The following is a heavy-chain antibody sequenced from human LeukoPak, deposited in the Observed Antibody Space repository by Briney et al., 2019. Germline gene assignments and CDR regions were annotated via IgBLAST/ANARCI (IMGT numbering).Heavy chain of an antibody. D-gene: IGHD6-13*01. CDR3: ARAQDEYIRSRL. CDR2: IYHSRST. Sequence: PSETLSLTCAVSGYSISSGYDWGWIRQPPGKGLEWIGSIYHSRSTYYNPSLKSRVTIAVDTSKNQFSLKVSSVTAADTAVYYCARAQDEYIRSRLWRQGHLVTVSS. V-gene: IGHV4-38-2*01. J-gene: IGHJ4*02. CDR1: GYSISSGYD.